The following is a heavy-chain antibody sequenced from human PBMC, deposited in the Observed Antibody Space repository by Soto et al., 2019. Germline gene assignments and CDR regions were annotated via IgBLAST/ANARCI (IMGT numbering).Heavy chain of an antibody. CDR1: GFTFSRYG. CDR3: AKGSGGVVPAAFNWYFDL. V-gene: IGHV3-30*18. J-gene: IGHJ2*01. Sequence: QVQLVESGGGVVQPGRSLRLSCAASGFTFSRYGMHWVRQAPGKGLEWVAVISYDGSNKYYADSVKGRFTISRDNSKNTLYLQMNSLRAEDTAVYYCAKGSGGVVPAAFNWYFDLWGRGTLVTVSS. CDR2: ISYDGSNK. D-gene: IGHD2-2*01.